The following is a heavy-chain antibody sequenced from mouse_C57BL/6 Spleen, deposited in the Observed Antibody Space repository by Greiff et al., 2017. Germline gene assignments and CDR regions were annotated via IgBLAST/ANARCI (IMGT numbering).Heavy chain of an antibody. CDR2: IYPGDGDT. V-gene: IGHV1-80*01. D-gene: IGHD4-1*01. CDR3: ARGRLTGVNYGDY. CDR1: GYAFSSYW. Sequence: VHLVESGAELVKPGASVKISCKASGYAFSSYWMNWVKQRPGKGLEWIGQIYPGDGDTNYNGKFKGKATLTADKSSSTAYMQLSSLTSEDSAVYFCARGRLTGVNYGDYWGQGTTLTVSS. J-gene: IGHJ2*01.